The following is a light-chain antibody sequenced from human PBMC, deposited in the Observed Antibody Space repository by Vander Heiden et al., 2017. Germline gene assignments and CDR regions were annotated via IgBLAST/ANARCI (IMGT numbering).Light chain of an antibody. CDR2: GAS. CDR3: QQYGSAPPLT. Sequence: EIVLTQSPGTLSLSPGERATLSCRASQSVSSSYLAWYQQKPGQAPRLLIYGASSRATGIPARFSGSGSGTDFTLTISRLEPEDFAMYYCQQYGSAPPLTFGGGTKVEIK. J-gene: IGKJ4*01. V-gene: IGKV3-20*01. CDR1: QSVSSSY.